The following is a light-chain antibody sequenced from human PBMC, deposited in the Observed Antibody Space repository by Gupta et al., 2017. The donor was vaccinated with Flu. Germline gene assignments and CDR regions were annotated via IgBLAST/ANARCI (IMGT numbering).Light chain of an antibody. CDR1: QSVPSNY. V-gene: IGKV3-20*01. Sequence: EIVLTQSPGTLPLSPGEGATLPCRASQSVPSNYLAWFQQRPGQAPRLVIYHASNRATGIPDRFSGSGSGTDFTLTISRLEPEDFAVYYCQHDGTSLTFGQGTKVEIK. CDR2: HAS. CDR3: QHDGTSLT. J-gene: IGKJ1*01.